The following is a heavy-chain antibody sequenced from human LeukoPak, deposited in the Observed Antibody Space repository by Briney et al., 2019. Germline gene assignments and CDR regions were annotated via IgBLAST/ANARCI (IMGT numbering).Heavy chain of an antibody. CDR2: IYSGGST. CDR3: AKLGREGALAWSDN. CDR1: GFTVSSYY. J-gene: IGHJ4*02. V-gene: IGHV3-53*01. D-gene: IGHD1-26*01. Sequence: GGSLRLSCAASGFTVSSYYMSWVRQAPGKGLEWVSVIYSGGSTYYADSVKGRFTISRDNSKNTLYLQMNSLRAEDTAVYYCAKLGREGALAWSDNWGQGTLVTVSS.